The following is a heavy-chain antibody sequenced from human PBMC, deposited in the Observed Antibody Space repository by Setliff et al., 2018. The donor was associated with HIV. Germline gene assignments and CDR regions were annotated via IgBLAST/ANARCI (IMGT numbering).Heavy chain of an antibody. CDR2: INTNTGNP. CDR1: GYTFTGHA. Sequence: ASVKVSCKASGYTFTGHAMNWVRQAPGQGLEWMGWINTNTGNPMYAQGFTGRFVFSLDTSVSTAYLQISSLKAEDTAVYHCARDFGRFGELYSDYWGQGTLVTVSS. D-gene: IGHD3-10*01. V-gene: IGHV7-4-1*02. J-gene: IGHJ4*02. CDR3: ARDFGRFGELYSDY.